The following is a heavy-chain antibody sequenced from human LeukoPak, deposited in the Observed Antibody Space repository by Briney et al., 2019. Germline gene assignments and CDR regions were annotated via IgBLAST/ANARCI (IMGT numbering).Heavy chain of an antibody. CDR3: AKDLAEAATSYGMDV. D-gene: IGHD2-15*01. CDR1: GFTFSNTW. Sequence: GGSLRLSCTASGFTFSNTWMHWVRQAPGKGLEWVSAISGSGGSTYYADSVKGRFTISRDNSKNTVYLQINNLRTEDTATYYCAKDLAEAATSYGMDVWGHGTSVTVSS. J-gene: IGHJ6*02. V-gene: IGHV3-23*01. CDR2: ISGSGGST.